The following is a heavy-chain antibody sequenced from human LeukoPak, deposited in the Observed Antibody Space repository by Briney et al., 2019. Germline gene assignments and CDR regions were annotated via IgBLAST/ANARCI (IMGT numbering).Heavy chain of an antibody. CDR2: INHSGGT. CDR1: GGSFSGYY. Sequence: PSETLSLTCAVYGGSFSGYYWSWVRQPPGKGQDWIGEINHSGGTNYNPSLKSRVTISVDKSKNQFSLKLSSVTAADTAVYYCARARVVVPAALFLRGGDCNLDVWGKGTTVTVSS. D-gene: IGHD2-2*01. CDR3: ARARVVVPAALFLRGGDCNLDV. J-gene: IGHJ6*04. V-gene: IGHV4-34*01.